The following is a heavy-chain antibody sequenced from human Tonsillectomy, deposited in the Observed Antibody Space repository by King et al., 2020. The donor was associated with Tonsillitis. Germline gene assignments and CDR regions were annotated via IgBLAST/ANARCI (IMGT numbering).Heavy chain of an antibody. CDR2: IDPSDSYT. CDR1: GYRFTSYW. D-gene: IGHD3-10*01. V-gene: IGHV5-10-1*03. CDR3: ASPQSTSPGWFDP. J-gene: IGHJ5*02. Sequence: VQLVESGAEVKKPGESLRISCEGSGYRFTSYWISWVRQMPGKGLEWMGRIDPSDSYTNYSPSFQGHVTISADKSTSTAYLQVRSLKASDTAMYYCASPQSTSPGWFDPWGQGTLVTVSS.